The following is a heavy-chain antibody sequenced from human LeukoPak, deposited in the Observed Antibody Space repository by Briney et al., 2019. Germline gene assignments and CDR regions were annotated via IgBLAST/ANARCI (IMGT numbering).Heavy chain of an antibody. CDR3: AREGAPGYSSLGYYYYMDV. J-gene: IGHJ6*03. D-gene: IGHD6-13*01. V-gene: IGHV4-39*07. Sequence: SETLSLTCTVSGGSISSSSYYWGWIRQPPGKGLEWIGSIYYSGSTYYNPSLKSRVTISVDTSKNQFSLKLSSVTAADTAVYYCAREGAPGYSSLGYYYYMDVWGKGTTVTISS. CDR1: GGSISSSSYY. CDR2: IYYSGST.